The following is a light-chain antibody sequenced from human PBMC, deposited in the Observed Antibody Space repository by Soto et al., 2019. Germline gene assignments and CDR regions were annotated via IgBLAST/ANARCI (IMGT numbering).Light chain of an antibody. CDR3: QQRSNWQIT. V-gene: IGKV3D-11*02. CDR2: GAS. Sequence: EILLTQSPVTLSVSPGERATLSCRASQSVGSNLAWYQQKPGQAPRLLTYGASNRVTGIPARFRGSGSGTDFTLTISSLEPDDFAVYYCQQRSNWQITFGQGTRLEFK. CDR1: QSVGSN. J-gene: IGKJ5*01.